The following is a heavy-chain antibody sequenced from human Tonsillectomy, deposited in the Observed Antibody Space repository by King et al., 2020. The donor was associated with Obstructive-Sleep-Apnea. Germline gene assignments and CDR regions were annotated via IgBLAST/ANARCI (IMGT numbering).Heavy chain of an antibody. CDR3: ATSIVTTVGGVFDI. CDR2: IYPGDSDT. V-gene: IGHV5-51*01. J-gene: IGHJ3*02. D-gene: IGHD5-12*01. CDR1: GYTFTKYW. Sequence: VQLVQSGAEVKKPGESLKISCKTSGYTFTKYWICWVRQVPGKGLEWMGMIYPGDSDTRYGPSLQGQVTISDDKSISTTFVQVSSLKASDTAMYYCATSIVTTVGGVFDIWGQGTMVTVSS.